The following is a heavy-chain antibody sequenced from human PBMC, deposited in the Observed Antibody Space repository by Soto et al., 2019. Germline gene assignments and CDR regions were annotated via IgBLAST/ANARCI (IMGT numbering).Heavy chain of an antibody. J-gene: IGHJ6*02. Sequence: QVQLVQSGAEVKKPGASVKVSCKASGYTFTSYGISWVRQAPGQGLEWMGWISAYNGNTKYAQQLQGRVTMTTDTPTSTASMELTSRRSDDTAVNFCARRAAPMDVWGQGTTVTVSS. CDR3: ARRAAPMDV. CDR1: GYTFTSYG. V-gene: IGHV1-18*01. CDR2: ISAYNGNT.